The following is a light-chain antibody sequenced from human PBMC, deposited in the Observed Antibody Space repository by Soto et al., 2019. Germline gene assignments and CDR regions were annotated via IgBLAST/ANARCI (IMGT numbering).Light chain of an antibody. CDR1: SSDVGGYNY. CDR2: EVS. Sequence: QSVLTQPPSASGSLGQSVTISCTGTSSDVGGYNYVSWYQHHPGKVPKLMIYEVSKRPSGVPDRFSGSKSGNTASLTVSGLQAEDEADYYCSSYAGSNNLGVFGGGTKDTVL. J-gene: IGLJ2*01. CDR3: SSYAGSNNLGV. V-gene: IGLV2-8*01.